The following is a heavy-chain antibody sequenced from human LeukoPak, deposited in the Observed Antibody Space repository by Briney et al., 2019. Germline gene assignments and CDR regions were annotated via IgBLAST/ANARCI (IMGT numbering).Heavy chain of an antibody. Sequence: TGGSLRLSCAASGFTFSSYAMSWVRQAPGKGLEWVSAISGSGGSTYYADSVKGRFTISRDNSKNTLYLQMNSLRAEDTAVYYCAKDNAVYYYDSSGYLSSLDYWGQGTLVTVSS. CDR1: GFTFSSYA. V-gene: IGHV3-23*01. D-gene: IGHD3-22*01. J-gene: IGHJ4*02. CDR2: ISGSGGST. CDR3: AKDNAVYYYDSSGYLSSLDY.